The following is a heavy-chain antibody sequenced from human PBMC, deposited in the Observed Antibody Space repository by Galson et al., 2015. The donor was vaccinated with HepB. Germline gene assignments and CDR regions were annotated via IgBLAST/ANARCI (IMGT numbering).Heavy chain of an antibody. CDR3: AEDQEENEWDLTEPNAFDI. J-gene: IGHJ3*02. D-gene: IGHD1-26*01. CDR1: GFTFSSYG. Sequence: SLRLSCAASGFTFSSYGMHWVRQAPGKGLEWVAVISYDGSNKYYADSVKGRFTISRDNSKNTLYLQMNSLRAEDTAVYYCAEDQEENEWDLTEPNAFDIWGQGTMVTVSS. V-gene: IGHV3-30*18. CDR2: ISYDGSNK.